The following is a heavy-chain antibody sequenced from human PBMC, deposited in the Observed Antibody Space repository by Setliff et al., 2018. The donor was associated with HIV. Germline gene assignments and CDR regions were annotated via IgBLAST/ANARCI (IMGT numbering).Heavy chain of an antibody. CDR1: GFTFSKYY. J-gene: IGHJ6*03. V-gene: IGHV3-48*04. D-gene: IGHD2-15*01. Sequence: GGSLRLSGAASGFTFSKYYMNWVRQAPGKGLEWVSYISSTSSNIYYVDSVKGRFTASRDNAKNSLYLQMNSLKAEDTAVYYCARANELLTRFSYYYYYMDVWGEGTTVTSP. CDR3: ARANELLTRFSYYYYYMDV. CDR2: ISSTSSNI.